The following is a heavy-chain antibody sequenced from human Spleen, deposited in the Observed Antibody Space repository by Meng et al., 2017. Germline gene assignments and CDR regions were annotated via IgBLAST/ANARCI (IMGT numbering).Heavy chain of an antibody. J-gene: IGHJ4*02. CDR1: GFTFSNYA. CDR3: ASWSGSFGNS. V-gene: IGHV3-21*01. Sequence: GESLKISCAASGFTFSNYAMNWVRQAPGKGLEWVSSISRSSDYIFYADSVKGRFTISRDNAENSLYLQMNSLRAEDTAVYYCASWSGSFGNSWGQGTLVTVSS. D-gene: IGHD1-26*01. CDR2: ISRSSDYI.